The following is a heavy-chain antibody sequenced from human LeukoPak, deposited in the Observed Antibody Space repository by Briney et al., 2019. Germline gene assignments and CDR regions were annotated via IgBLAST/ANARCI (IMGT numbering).Heavy chain of an antibody. CDR3: ARTVGGANNWFDP. V-gene: IGHV4-34*01. Sequence: PSETLSLTCAVYGGSFSGYYWSWIRQPPGKRLKGIGEINHSGSTNYNTSLKSRVTISVDTSKNQFSLKLSSVTAADTAVYYCARTVGGANNWFDPWGQGTLVTVSS. J-gene: IGHJ5*02. CDR1: GGSFSGYY. D-gene: IGHD2-21*01. CDR2: INHSGST.